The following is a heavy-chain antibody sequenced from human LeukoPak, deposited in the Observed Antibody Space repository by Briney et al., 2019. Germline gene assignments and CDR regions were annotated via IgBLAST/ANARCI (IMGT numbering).Heavy chain of an antibody. CDR1: GGSISGYF. V-gene: IGHV4-59*08. J-gene: IGHJ4*02. Sequence: ASETLSLTCTVSGGSISGYFWTWIRQPPGKGLEWIGYIYYSGSTNYNPSLKSRVTISVDTSKNQFSLRLSSVTAADTAVYYCARRRGPVDDFDYWGQGTLVTVSS. CDR2: IYYSGST. D-gene: IGHD2-15*01. CDR3: ARRRGPVDDFDY.